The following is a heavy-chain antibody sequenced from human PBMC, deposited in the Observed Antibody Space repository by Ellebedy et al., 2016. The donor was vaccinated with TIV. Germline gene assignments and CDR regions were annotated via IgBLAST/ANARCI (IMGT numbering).Heavy chain of an antibody. D-gene: IGHD6-13*01. CDR1: GFTFSSYS. J-gene: IGHJ4*02. Sequence: GESLKISCAASGFTFSSYSMSWVRQAPGKGLEWVSYSSSSSDIIHYADSVKGRFTISRDNAKNSLYLQMHSLRDEDTAVYYCARDLVAQQLYDYWGQGTLVTVSS. CDR3: ARDLVAQQLYDY. V-gene: IGHV3-48*02. CDR2: SSSSSDII.